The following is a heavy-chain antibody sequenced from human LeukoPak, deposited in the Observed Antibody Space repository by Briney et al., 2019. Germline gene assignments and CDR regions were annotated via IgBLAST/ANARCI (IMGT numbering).Heavy chain of an antibody. CDR2: IYYSGNT. CDR3: GRVDMVRGVTDY. J-gene: IGHJ4*02. CDR1: GGSINSGDYY. D-gene: IGHD3-10*01. V-gene: IGHV4-30-4*01. Sequence: SQTLSLTCTVSGGSINSGDYYWKWLRQPPGRGLEGIGYIYYSGNTYYNPSLKSRVTISIDTSKNQFSLKLSSVTVADTAVYYCGRVDMVRGVTDYWGQGALVTTSS.